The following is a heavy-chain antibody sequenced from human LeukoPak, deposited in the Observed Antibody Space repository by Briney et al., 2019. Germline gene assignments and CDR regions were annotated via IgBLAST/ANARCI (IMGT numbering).Heavy chain of an antibody. CDR2: IYYSGST. D-gene: IGHD1-26*01. J-gene: IGHJ5*02. V-gene: IGHV4-39*01. CDR1: GGSISSSSYY. Sequence: SETLSLTCTVSGGSISSSSYYWGWIRQPPGKGLEWIGSIYYSGSTYYNPSLKSRVTISVDTSKNQFSLKLSSVTAADTAVYYCARHEATWRSQNWFDPWGQGTVVTVSS. CDR3: ARHEATWRSQNWFDP.